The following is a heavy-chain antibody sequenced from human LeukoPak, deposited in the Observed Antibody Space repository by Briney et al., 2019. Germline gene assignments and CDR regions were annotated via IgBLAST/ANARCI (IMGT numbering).Heavy chain of an antibody. V-gene: IGHV1-8*01. CDR2: MNPNSGNT. J-gene: IGHJ4*02. CDR3: ARGAKNYYGSGDSNEGQDY. D-gene: IGHD3-10*01. Sequence: ASVKVSCKASGYTFTSYDINWVRQATGQGLEWMGWMNPNSGNTGYAQKFQGRVTMTRNTSISRAYMELSSLRSEDTAVYYCARGAKNYYGSGDSNEGQDYWGQGTLVTVSS. CDR1: GYTFTSYD.